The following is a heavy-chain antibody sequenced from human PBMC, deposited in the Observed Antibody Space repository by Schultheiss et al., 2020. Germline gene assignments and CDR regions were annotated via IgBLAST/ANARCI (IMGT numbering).Heavy chain of an antibody. J-gene: IGHJ5*02. D-gene: IGHD3-10*01. CDR2: IYYSGST. V-gene: IGHV4-31*03. Sequence: LRLSCTVSGGSISSGGYYWSWIRQHPGKGLEWIGYIYYSGSTYYNPSLESRVTISVDTSKNQFSLKLSSVTAADTAVYYCARGYPYGIDPWGQGTLVTVSS. CDR3: ARGYPYGIDP. CDR1: GGSISSGGYY.